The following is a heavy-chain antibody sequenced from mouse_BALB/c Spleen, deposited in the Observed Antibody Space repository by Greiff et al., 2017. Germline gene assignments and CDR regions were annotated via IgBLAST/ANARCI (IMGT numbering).Heavy chain of an antibody. CDR2: ISSGSSTI. CDR1: GFTFSSFG. J-gene: IGHJ4*01. CDR3: ARRTHYYGYRAMDY. Sequence: DVMLVESGGGLVQPGGSRKLSCAASGFTFSSFGMHWVRQAPEKGLEWVAYISSGSSTIYYADTVKGRFTISRDNPKNTLFLQMTSLRSEDTAMYYCARRTHYYGYRAMDYWGQGTSVTVSS. D-gene: IGHD1-2*01. V-gene: IGHV5-17*02.